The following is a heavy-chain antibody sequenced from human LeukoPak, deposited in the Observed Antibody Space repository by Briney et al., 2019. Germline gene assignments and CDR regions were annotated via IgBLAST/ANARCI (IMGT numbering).Heavy chain of an antibody. CDR2: IRNKPRSYTT. J-gene: IGHJ6*02. D-gene: IGHD3-10*01. V-gene: IGHV3-72*01. CDR3: ARGALWLGDDYNYFMDV. Sequence: PGGSLRLSCAASGFTFSIYSMNWVRQAPGKGLEWVGRIRNKPRSYTTKYAASVIGRFTISREDSQNSLYLQMNSLKVEDTAVYYCARGALWLGDDYNYFMDVWGQGTTVTVSS. CDR1: GFTFSIYS.